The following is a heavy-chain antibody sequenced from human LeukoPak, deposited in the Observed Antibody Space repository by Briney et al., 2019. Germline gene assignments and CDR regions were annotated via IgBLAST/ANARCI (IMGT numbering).Heavy chain of an antibody. J-gene: IGHJ4*02. D-gene: IGHD6-6*01. CDR1: GGSFSGYY. Sequence: SETLSLTCAVYGGSFSGYYWSWIRQPPGKGLEWIGYIYSSGGTNYNPSLKSRVTISVDTSKNQFSLKVSSVTAADTAVYYCARGPGGSSSSDFDYWGQGTLVTVSS. CDR3: ARGPGGSSSSDFDY. CDR2: IYSSGGT. V-gene: IGHV4-59*08.